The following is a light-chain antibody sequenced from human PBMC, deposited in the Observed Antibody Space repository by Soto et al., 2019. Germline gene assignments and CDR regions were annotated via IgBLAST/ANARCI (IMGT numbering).Light chain of an antibody. J-gene: IGKJ1*01. CDR1: QSVRSN. Sequence: IVMTQSPATLSVSPGERATLSFRASQSVRSNLAWYQQKPGQAPRLVIYGASTRATGIPDRFSGSGSGADFTLTISRLEPEDFAVYYCQQYGSSPPRTFGQRAKVDI. V-gene: IGKV3-20*01. CDR2: GAS. CDR3: QQYGSSPPRT.